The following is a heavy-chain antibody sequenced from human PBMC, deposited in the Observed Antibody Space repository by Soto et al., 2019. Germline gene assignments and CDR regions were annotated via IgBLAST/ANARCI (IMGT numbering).Heavy chain of an antibody. V-gene: IGHV4-34*01. CDR1: GGSFSGYY. Sequence: QVQLQQWGAGLLKPSETLSLTCAVYGGSFSGYYWSWIRQPPGKGLEWIGEINHSGSTNYNPSLKSVVTISVDTSKNQFSLKLSSVTAADTAVYYCARSKLSDYVWGSYRYHFDYWGQGTVVTVSS. D-gene: IGHD3-16*02. CDR2: INHSGST. CDR3: ARSKLSDYVWGSYRYHFDY. J-gene: IGHJ4*02.